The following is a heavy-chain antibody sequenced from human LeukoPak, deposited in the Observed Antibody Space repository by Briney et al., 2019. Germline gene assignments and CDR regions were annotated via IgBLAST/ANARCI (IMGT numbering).Heavy chain of an antibody. Sequence: GGSPRLSCAASGFTFSSYEMNWVRQAPGKGLEWISYISASGTLTHYADSVEGRFTISRDNAKNSLYLQMNSLGAEDTAVYYCARDGTPIHSSGWVYMDVWGKGTTVTISS. V-gene: IGHV3-48*03. J-gene: IGHJ6*04. CDR1: GFTFSSYE. D-gene: IGHD6-25*01. CDR3: ARDGTPIHSSGWVYMDV. CDR2: ISASGTLT.